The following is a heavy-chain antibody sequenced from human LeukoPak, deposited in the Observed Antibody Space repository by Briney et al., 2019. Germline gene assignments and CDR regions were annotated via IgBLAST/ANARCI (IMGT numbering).Heavy chain of an antibody. V-gene: IGHV3-23*01. CDR2: ISGSGGST. D-gene: IGHD6-13*01. J-gene: IGHJ4*02. CDR1: GFTFSSYA. CDR3: AKDLSSWSTFDY. Sequence: AGGSLRLSCAASGFTFSSYAMSWVRQAPGKGLEWVSAISGSGGSTYYADSVKGRFTISRDNSKNTLYLQMNSLRAEDTAVYYCAKDLSSWSTFDYWGQGTLVTVSS.